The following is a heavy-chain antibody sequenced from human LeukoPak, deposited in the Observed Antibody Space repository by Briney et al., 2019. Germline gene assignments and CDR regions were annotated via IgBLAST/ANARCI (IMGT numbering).Heavy chain of an antibody. D-gene: IGHD6-19*01. V-gene: IGHV4-61*01. CDR3: AREGGRQWLVSGALDS. J-gene: IGHJ5*01. CDR1: DDSVSSSRYY. CDR2: IYHGSA. Sequence: SETLSLTCTVSDDSVSSSRYYWTWIRQPPGKGREWIGYIYHGSATYNPSLESRVTLSMDTSKNQYSLKMTSVTAADTAVYYCAREGGRQWLVSGALDSWGQGTLVTVSS.